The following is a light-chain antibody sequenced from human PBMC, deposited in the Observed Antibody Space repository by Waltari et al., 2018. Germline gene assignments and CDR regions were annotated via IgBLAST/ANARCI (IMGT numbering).Light chain of an antibody. Sequence: ENVLTQSPGTLSLSPGERATLSCRASQGVGKYLAWYQQRPGQAPRLLLYHASIRATGIPDRFSGSGFGTDFSLTISRLEPEDFAVYYCQKYDVLPATFGQGTTVEIK. V-gene: IGKV3-20*01. J-gene: IGKJ1*01. CDR2: HAS. CDR1: QGVGKY. CDR3: QKYDVLPAT.